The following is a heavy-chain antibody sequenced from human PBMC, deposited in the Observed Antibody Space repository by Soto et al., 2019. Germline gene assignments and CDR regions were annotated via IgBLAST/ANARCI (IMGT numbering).Heavy chain of an antibody. D-gene: IGHD2-15*01. V-gene: IGHV3-30-3*01. CDR2: ISYDGNNK. CDR3: ARAGCDGGTCYTLVGLRYGMDV. J-gene: IGHJ6*02. CDR1: GFPFSNYA. Sequence: QVQLVESGGGVVQPGRSLRLSCAASGFPFSNYAMYWVRQAPGKGLEWVAVISYDGNNKYYADSVKGRFTISRDNSKNTLYLQMNSLSAEDTAVYYCARAGCDGGTCYTLVGLRYGMDVWGQGTTVTVSS.